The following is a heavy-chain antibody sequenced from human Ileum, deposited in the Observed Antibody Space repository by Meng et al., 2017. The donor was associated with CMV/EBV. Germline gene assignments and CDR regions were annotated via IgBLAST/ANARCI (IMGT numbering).Heavy chain of an antibody. J-gene: IGHJ4*02. CDR2: IDFSGTT. Sequence: SETLSLTCTVSGGSISGYYWNWIRQTPGKGLEWIGNIDFSGTTKYNPSLKSRVTISRDNAKNSLYLQVDSLRVEDTALYYCARGRYCTSGSCYIDYWGQGTLVTVSS. V-gene: IGHV4-59*12. D-gene: IGHD2-8*01. CDR1: GGSISGYY. CDR3: ARGRYCTSGSCYIDY.